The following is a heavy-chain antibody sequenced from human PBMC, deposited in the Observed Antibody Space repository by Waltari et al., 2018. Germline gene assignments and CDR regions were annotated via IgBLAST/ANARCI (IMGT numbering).Heavy chain of an antibody. CDR1: GFTFSNYA. V-gene: IGHV3-23*01. J-gene: IGHJ5*02. Sequence: EVQVLESGGGLAQPGGSLRLSCAASGFTFSNYAMRWVRQAPGKWLGGVSGMNIGVDSTAYVDSVKGRFTISRDNSNNTLYLQMNSLRVEDTALYYCARGINESFEPWCQGTLVTVSS. D-gene: IGHD1-1*01. CDR2: MNIGVDST. CDR3: ARGINESFEP.